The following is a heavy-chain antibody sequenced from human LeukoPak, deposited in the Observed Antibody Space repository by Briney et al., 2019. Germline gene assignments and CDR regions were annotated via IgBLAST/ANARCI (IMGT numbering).Heavy chain of an antibody. D-gene: IGHD3-9*01. CDR1: GFTFSSYG. V-gene: IGHV3-23*01. CDR2: ISGSGGST. CDR3: AKDWGIFTGYSDY. Sequence: GGSLRLSCAASGFTFSSYGMSWVRQAPGEGLEWVSGISGSGGSTDYADSVKGRFTISRDNSKNTLYLQMNSLRAEDTAVYYCAKDWGIFTGYSDYWGQGTLVTVSS. J-gene: IGHJ4*02.